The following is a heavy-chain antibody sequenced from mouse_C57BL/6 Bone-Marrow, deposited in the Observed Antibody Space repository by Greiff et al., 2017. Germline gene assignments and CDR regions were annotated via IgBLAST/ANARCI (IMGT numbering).Heavy chain of an antibody. CDR1: GFTFSDYY. D-gene: IGHD1-1*01. CDR3: ARPFIYYAMDY. Sequence: EVKLEESGGGLVQPGGSLKLSCAASGFTFSDYYMYWVSQTPEKRLEWVAYISNGGGSTYYPATVKGRFTISRDNAKNTLYLKMSRLKYEDKAMYYSARPFIYYAMDYWGQGTSVTVS. J-gene: IGHJ4*01. CDR2: ISNGGGST. V-gene: IGHV5-12*01.